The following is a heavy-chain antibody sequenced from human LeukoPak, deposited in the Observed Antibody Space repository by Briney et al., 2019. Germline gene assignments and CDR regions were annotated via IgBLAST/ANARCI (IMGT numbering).Heavy chain of an antibody. V-gene: IGHV4-39*07. CDR2: IYYYGST. Sequence: SETLSLTCTVSGGSITSSSDFWGWIRQPPGKGLEWIGSIYYYGSTYCNPSLKSRVTISVNTSKNQFSLKLSSVTAADTAVYYCARDQGSSGYFEALDIWGQGTMVTVSS. CDR3: ARDQGSSGYFEALDI. J-gene: IGHJ3*02. CDR1: GGSITSSSDF. D-gene: IGHD3-22*01.